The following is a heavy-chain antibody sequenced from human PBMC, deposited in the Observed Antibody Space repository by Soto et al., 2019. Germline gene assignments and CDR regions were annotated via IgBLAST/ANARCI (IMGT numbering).Heavy chain of an antibody. CDR3: VRAMYYPESSCYTRCFDY. D-gene: IGHD3-22*01. CDR1: GFTISDHY. Sequence: GGSLRLSCAASGFTISDHYIDWGRLAPGKGLGWVGLARDNAQGYSTEYAASVNGSFITTKDDSKNSLLLQMYSLNTEATAVYYCVRAMYYPESSCYTRCFDYWGQGNLVHGPS. CDR2: ARDNAQGYST. J-gene: IGHJ4*02. V-gene: IGHV3-72*01.